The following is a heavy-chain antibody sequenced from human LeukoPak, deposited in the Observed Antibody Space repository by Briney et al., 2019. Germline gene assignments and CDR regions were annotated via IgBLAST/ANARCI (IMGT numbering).Heavy chain of an antibody. CDR1: GLSFYEHG. V-gene: IGHV3-20*04. CDR2: ISRDGDRT. J-gene: IGHJ4*02. Sequence: GGSLRLSCAGGGLSFYEHGFNWVRHAPGKGLEWVSGISRDGDRTGYADSVKGRFTISRDNARDVLYLEMNSLRVEDTALYYCARDRSYDVWTGYYSGLDFWGQGTLVTVSS. CDR3: ARDRSYDVWTGYYSGLDF. D-gene: IGHD3-3*01.